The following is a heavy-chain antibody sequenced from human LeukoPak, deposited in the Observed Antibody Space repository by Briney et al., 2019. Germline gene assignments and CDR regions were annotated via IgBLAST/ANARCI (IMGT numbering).Heavy chain of an antibody. CDR1: GFTFSSYE. CDR3: ARVVHGYYYYMDV. V-gene: IGHV3-48*03. D-gene: IGHD1-1*01. CDR2: ISSSGSTI. J-gene: IGHJ6*03. Sequence: GGSLRLSCAASGFTFSSYEMNWVRQAPGKGLEWVSYISSSGSTIYYADSVKGRFTISRDNAKNSLYLQMNSLRADDTAVYYCARVVHGYYYYMDVWGKGTTVTVSS.